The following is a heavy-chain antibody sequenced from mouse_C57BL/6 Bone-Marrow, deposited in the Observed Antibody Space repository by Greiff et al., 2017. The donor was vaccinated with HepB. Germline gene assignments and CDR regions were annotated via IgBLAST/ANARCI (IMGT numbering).Heavy chain of an antibody. Sequence: EVQLQQSGPELVKPGASVKISCKASGYTFTDYYMNWVKQSHGKSLEWIGDINPNNGGTSYNQKFKGKATLTVDKSSSTAYLELRSLTSEDSAVYYCASHYGSSYYWGQGTTLTVSS. CDR2: INPNNGGT. CDR3: ASHYGSSYY. D-gene: IGHD1-1*01. V-gene: IGHV1-26*01. CDR1: GYTFTDYY. J-gene: IGHJ2*01.